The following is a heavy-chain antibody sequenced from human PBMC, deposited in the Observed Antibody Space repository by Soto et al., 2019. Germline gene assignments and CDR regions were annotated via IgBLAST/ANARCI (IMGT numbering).Heavy chain of an antibody. J-gene: IGHJ4*02. Sequence: PXGSLRLSCAASGFSFSSYEMNWVRQAPGKGLEWVSYISSSGSTIYYADSVKGRFTISRDNAKNSLYLQMNSLRAEDTAVYYCAREDTTMAFFDYWGQGTLVTVSS. CDR2: ISSSGSTI. CDR3: AREDTTMAFFDY. CDR1: GFSFSSYE. D-gene: IGHD5-18*01. V-gene: IGHV3-48*03.